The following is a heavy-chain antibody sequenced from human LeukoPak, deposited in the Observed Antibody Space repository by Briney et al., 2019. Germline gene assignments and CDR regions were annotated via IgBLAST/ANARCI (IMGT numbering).Heavy chain of an antibody. CDR3: ARAGDEGFDY. J-gene: IGHJ4*02. D-gene: IGHD3-10*01. CDR1: GFTFSSYA. V-gene: IGHV3-64*01. Sequence: GGSLRLSCAASGFTFSSYAMHWVRQAPGKGLEYVSAISSNGGSTYYANSVKGRFTISRDNSKNTLYLQMGSLRAEDMAVYYCARAGDEGFDYWGQGTLVTVSS. CDR2: ISSNGGST.